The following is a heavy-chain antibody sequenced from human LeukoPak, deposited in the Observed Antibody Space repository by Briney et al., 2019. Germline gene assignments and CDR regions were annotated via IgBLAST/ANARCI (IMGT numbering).Heavy chain of an antibody. CDR1: GFDFINAW. V-gene: IGHV3-15*01. CDR2: IRSKTADGTT. Sequence: PGGSLRLSCAASGFDFINAWMSWVRQAPGKGLEWVGHIRSKTADGTTDYAAPVKGRFTISRDDSKNRIYLQMDSLKTEDTAVYYCATAHLAVTEINHWGQGTLVTVSS. D-gene: IGHD6-19*01. CDR3: ATAHLAVTEINH. J-gene: IGHJ5*02.